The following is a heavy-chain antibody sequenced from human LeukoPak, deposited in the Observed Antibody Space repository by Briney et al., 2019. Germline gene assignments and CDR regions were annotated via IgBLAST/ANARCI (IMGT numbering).Heavy chain of an antibody. CDR2: LSGSGGST. V-gene: IGHV3-23*01. J-gene: IGHJ6*02. CDR3: AKDQDIVVVPAATLHYYGMDV. D-gene: IGHD2-2*01. Sequence: GGCLRLSCAASGFTLSSYAMSWVRQAPGRGLEWVSDLSGSGGSTYYADAVRGRFTISRDNSKNTLYLRMKSLRAEDTAVYFCAKDQDIVVVPAATLHYYGMDVWGQGTTVTVSS. CDR1: GFTLSSYA.